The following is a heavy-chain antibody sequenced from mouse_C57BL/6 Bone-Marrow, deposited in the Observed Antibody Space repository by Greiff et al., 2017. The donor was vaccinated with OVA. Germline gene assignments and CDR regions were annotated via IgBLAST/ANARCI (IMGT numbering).Heavy chain of an antibody. CDR2: ISSGGDYI. CDR1: GFTFSSYA. CDR3: TRDANYYGMRETDAMDY. V-gene: IGHV5-9-1*02. J-gene: IGHJ4*01. D-gene: IGHD1-1*01. Sequence: EVKLVESGEGLVKPGGSLKLSCAASGFTFSSYAMSWVRQTPEKRLEWVAYISSGGDYIYYADTVKGRFTISRDNARNTLYLQMSSLKSEDTAMYYCTRDANYYGMRETDAMDYWGQGTSVTVSS.